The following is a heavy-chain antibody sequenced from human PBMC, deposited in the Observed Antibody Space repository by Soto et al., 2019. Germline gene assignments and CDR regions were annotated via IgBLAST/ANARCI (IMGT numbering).Heavy chain of an antibody. J-gene: IGHJ6*03. V-gene: IGHV4-39*01. CDR2: IYYSGST. CDR3: ARLVVAAEINYYYYYMDV. D-gene: IGHD2-15*01. Sequence: SETLSLTCTVSGGSISSSSYYWGWIRQPPGKGLEWIGSIYYSGSTYYNPSLKSRVTISVDTSKNQFSLKLSSVTAADTAVYYCARLVVAAEINYYYYYMDVWGKGTTVTVSS. CDR1: GGSISSSSYY.